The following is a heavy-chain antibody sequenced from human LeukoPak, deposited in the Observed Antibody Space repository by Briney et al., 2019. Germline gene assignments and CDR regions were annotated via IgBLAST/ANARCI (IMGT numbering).Heavy chain of an antibody. J-gene: IGHJ6*02. V-gene: IGHV4-34*01. CDR2: IDHSGST. CDR3: ARVPPLGVNV. Sequence: KPSETLSLTCAVYGGSFSGYFWTWIRQPPGKGLEWIGEIDHSGSTNYNPSLKSRVTISVDTSKNQFSLKLSSVTAADTAVYYCARVPPLGVNVWRQGTTVTVSS. CDR1: GGSFSGYF. D-gene: IGHD3-3*01.